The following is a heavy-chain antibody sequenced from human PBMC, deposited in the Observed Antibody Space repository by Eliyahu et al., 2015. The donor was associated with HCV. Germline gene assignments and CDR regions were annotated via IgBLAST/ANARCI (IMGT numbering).Heavy chain of an antibody. CDR2: INPQSGKT. V-gene: IGHV1-18*01. J-gene: IGHJ4*02. D-gene: IGHD2-8*02. CDR3: ARDLRLYSTGGGY. CDR1: GYAFATYG. Sequence: QVQLVQSGTEVKRPGTSVKVSCKTSGYAFATYGVTWLRQAPGQGPEWMGWINPQSGKTDSAEKFQDRVTMTTDTSTSTAYMELRSLRPDDTAVYFCARDLRLYSTGGGYWGQGTLVTVSS.